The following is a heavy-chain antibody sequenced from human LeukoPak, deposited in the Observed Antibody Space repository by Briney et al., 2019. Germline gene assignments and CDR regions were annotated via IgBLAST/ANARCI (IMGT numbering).Heavy chain of an antibody. CDR2: IYYSGST. CDR3: ARGVGTTARRWYFDL. Sequence: SETLSLTCTVSGGSISSYYWGWIRQPPGKGLEWIGSIYYSGSTNYNPSLKSRVTISVDTSKNQFSLKLSSVTAADTAVYYCARGVGTTARRWYFDLWGRGTLVTVSS. J-gene: IGHJ2*01. CDR1: GGSISSYY. D-gene: IGHD4-17*01. V-gene: IGHV4-59*01.